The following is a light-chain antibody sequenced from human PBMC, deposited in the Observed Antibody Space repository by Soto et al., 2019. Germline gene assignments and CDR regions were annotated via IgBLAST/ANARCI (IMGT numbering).Light chain of an antibody. CDR3: QAWDSSTAV. CDR2: QDN. CDR1: ELGNKY. Sequence: SYELTQPPSVSVSPGRTATITCSGDELGNKYASWHQQKPGQSPLLVIYQDNKRPSGIPERFSGSNSGNTATLTISGTQAMDEADYYCQAWDSSTAVFGGGTKLTVL. V-gene: IGLV3-1*01. J-gene: IGLJ2*01.